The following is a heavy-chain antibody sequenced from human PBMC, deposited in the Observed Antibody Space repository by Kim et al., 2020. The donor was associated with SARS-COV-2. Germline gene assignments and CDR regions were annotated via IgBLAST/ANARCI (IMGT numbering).Heavy chain of an antibody. V-gene: IGHV4-34*01. D-gene: IGHD6-19*01. CDR1: GGSFSGYY. J-gene: IGHJ4*02. Sequence: SETLSLTCAVYGGSFSGYYWSWIRQPPGKGLVWIGEINHSGSTNYNPSLKSRVTISVDTSKNQFSLKLSSVTAADTAVYYCARGKSVQVQWLRTGAFDYWGQGTLVTVSS. CDR3: ARGKSVQVQWLRTGAFDY. CDR2: INHSGST.